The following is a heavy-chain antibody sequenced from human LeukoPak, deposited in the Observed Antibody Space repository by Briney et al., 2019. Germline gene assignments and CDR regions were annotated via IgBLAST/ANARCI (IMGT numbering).Heavy chain of an antibody. D-gene: IGHD6-13*01. CDR1: GGSISSYY. CDR3: ARRYYSSSWYVGGYYYYYYMDV. Sequence: SETLSLTCTVSGGSISSYYWSWIRQPPGKGLEWIGYIYYSGSTNYNPSLKSRVTISVDTSKNQFSLKLSSVTAADTAVYYCARRYYSSSWYVGGYYYYYYMDVWGKGTTVTISS. CDR2: IYYSGST. J-gene: IGHJ6*03. V-gene: IGHV4-59*12.